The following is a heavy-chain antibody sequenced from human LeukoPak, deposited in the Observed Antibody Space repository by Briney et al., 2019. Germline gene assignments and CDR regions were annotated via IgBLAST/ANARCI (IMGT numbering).Heavy chain of an antibody. V-gene: IGHV1-46*01. CDR3: AREGRGVPGAIAAVKGFDY. CDR2: INPSGGST. J-gene: IGHJ4*02. CDR1: GYSFSSYD. Sequence: ASVKVSCKASGYSFSSYDINWVRQAPGQGLEWMGIINPSGGSTSYAQKFQGRVTMTRDMSTSTDYMELSSLRSEDTAIYYCAREGRGVPGAIAAVKGFDYWGQGTLVTVSS. D-gene: IGHD6-13*01.